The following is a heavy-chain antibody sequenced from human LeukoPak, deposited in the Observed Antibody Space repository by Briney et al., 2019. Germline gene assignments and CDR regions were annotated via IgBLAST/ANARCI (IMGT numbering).Heavy chain of an antibody. D-gene: IGHD2-2*02. CDR1: GYTFTGYY. CDR2: INPNSGGT. J-gene: IGHJ5*02. V-gene: IGHV1-2*04. Sequence: ASVKVSCKASGYTFTGYYMHWVRQAPGQGLEWMGWINPNSGGTNYAQKFQGWVTMTRDTSISTAYMELSRLRSDDTAVYYCARGSLYQLLYTGWFDPWGQGTLVTASS. CDR3: ARGSLYQLLYTGWFDP.